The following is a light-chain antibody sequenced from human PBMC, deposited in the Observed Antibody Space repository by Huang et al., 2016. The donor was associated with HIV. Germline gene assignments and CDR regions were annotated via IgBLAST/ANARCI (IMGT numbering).Light chain of an antibody. CDR2: GAS. Sequence: DIQMTQSPSSLSASVGDRVNITCRAGQSISNYLSWYQQRPGKAPKLLVYGASRLQSGGPSRFSGSGSGTDFTLTISSLQPEDFATYYCQQNYGSPFTFGGGTKVDIK. V-gene: IGKV1-39*01. CDR3: QQNYGSPFT. J-gene: IGKJ4*01. CDR1: QSISNY.